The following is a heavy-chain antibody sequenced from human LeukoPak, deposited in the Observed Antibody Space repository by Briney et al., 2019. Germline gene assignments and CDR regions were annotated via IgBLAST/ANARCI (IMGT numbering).Heavy chain of an antibody. D-gene: IGHD3-16*01. V-gene: IGHV3-33*01. J-gene: IGHJ4*02. CDR2: IWYDGSNE. CDR1: GFSLSSYA. CDR3: AGDPGLRLDF. Sequence: GGSLRLSCAASGFSLSSYAMHWVRQAPGKGLEWVAVIWYDGSNEYYSDSVKGRFAISKDNSKNTLYLQMNSLRAEDTAVYFCAGDPGLRLDFWGQGTLLIVSS.